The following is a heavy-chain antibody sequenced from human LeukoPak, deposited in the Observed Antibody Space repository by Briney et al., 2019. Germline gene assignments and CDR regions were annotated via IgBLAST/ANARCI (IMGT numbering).Heavy chain of an antibody. CDR3: ARDGRWDIIVPHPTDH. CDR1: GFTFDDYG. D-gene: IGHD2-15*01. V-gene: IGHV3-20*04. CDR2: INWNGGST. Sequence: GGSLRLSCAASGFTFDDYGMSWVRQAPGKGLEWVSGINWNGGSTRYGDSVKGRFNISRDNAKNSLYLQMESLRAEDTAFYYCARDGRWDIIVPHPTDHWGQGTLVTVS. J-gene: IGHJ4*02.